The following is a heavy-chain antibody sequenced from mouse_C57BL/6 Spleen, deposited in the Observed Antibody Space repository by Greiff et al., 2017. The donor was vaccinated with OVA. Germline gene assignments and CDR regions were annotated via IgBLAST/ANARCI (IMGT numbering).Heavy chain of an antibody. J-gene: IGHJ2*01. Sequence: QVQLQQSGAELVRPGASVKLSCKASGYTFTGYWINWVKQRPGQGLEWIGRIYPGSGSTNYNEKFKGKATLTADKASSTAYMQLSSLTSEDSAVYFCAREDEYGNDIDYWGQGTTLTVSS. CDR3: AREDEYGNDIDY. D-gene: IGHD5-1*01. CDR2: IYPGSGST. CDR1: GYTFTGYW. V-gene: IGHV1-76*01.